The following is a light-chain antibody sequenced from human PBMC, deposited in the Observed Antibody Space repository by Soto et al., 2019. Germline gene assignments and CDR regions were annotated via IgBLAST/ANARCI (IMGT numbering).Light chain of an antibody. CDR2: GAS. Sequence: EIVFTQSPCTLSLSPGERATLSCRASQSVSSDLAWYQQKPGQAPRLLVYGASTKATDMPGRFSGRGSGTEFTLTINNLQSEDFAVYYCQQYRNWPRTFGQGTKVDIK. J-gene: IGKJ1*01. CDR1: QSVSSD. V-gene: IGKV3-15*01. CDR3: QQYRNWPRT.